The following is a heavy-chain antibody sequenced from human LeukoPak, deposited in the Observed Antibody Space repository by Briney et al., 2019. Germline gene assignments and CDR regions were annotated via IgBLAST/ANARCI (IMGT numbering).Heavy chain of an antibody. CDR3: ARDGLGFRGSYRELDP. J-gene: IGHJ5*02. CDR1: GYTFTNYG. CDR2: ISTYNGNT. V-gene: IGHV1-18*01. D-gene: IGHD3-16*02. Sequence: GASVKVSCKASGYTFTNYGITWVRQAPGQGLEWMGWISTYNGNTNYAQKLQGRVTMTTDTSTSTVYMELRSLRSDDTAVYYCARDGLGFRGSYRELDPWGQGTLVTVSS.